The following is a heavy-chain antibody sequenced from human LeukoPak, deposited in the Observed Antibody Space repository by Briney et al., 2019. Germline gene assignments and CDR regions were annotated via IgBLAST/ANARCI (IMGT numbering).Heavy chain of an antibody. Sequence: PGGSLTLSCAAPGITFSNYNMNWVRQAPGTGLESISYITSSSSYTFYADSVKGRFTISRDNAKNSLYLQMNSLRVEDTAIYYCARDPYNGAYSEGYYYYYMDVWGKGTTVTVSS. D-gene: IGHD1-1*01. CDR3: ARDPYNGAYSEGYYYYYMDV. CDR2: ITSSSSYT. J-gene: IGHJ6*03. V-gene: IGHV3-21*01. CDR1: GITFSNYN.